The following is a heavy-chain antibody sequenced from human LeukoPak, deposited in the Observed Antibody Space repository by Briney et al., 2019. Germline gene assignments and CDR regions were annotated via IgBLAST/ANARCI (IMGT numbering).Heavy chain of an antibody. CDR2: IYYSGSA. J-gene: IGHJ4*02. V-gene: IGHV4-39*01. Sequence: SETLSLTCTVSGGSISSSSYYWGWIRQPPGKGLEWIGSIYYSGSAYYNPSLKSRVTISVDTSKNQFSLNLSSVTAADTAVYYCARLYYDSSGYYQICYFDYWGQGTLVTVSS. CDR1: GGSISSSSYY. CDR3: ARLYYDSSGYYQICYFDY. D-gene: IGHD3-22*01.